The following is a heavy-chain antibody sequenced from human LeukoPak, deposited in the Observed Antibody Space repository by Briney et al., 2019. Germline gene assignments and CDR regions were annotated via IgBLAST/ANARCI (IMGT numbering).Heavy chain of an antibody. CDR2: IYYSGST. D-gene: IGHD3-22*01. CDR3: ARGPYDSSGYYSDY. J-gene: IGHJ4*02. Sequence: SETLSLTCTVSGGSISSYYWSWIRQPPGKGLEWIGYIYYSGSTNYSPSLKSRVTISVDTSKNQFSLKLSSVTAADTAVYYCARGPYDSSGYYSDYWGQGTLVTVSS. V-gene: IGHV4-59*01. CDR1: GGSISSYY.